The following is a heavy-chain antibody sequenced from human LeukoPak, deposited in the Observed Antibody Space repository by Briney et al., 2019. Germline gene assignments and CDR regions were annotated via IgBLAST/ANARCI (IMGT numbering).Heavy chain of an antibody. CDR2: ISSSSSYI. J-gene: IGHJ4*02. Sequence: GGSLRLSCAASGFTFSSYWMNWVRQAPGKGLEWVSSISSSSSYIYYADSVKGRFTISRDNAKNSLYLQMNSLRAEDTAVYYCAREVVVGYYYDSSGYYDYWGQGTLVTVSS. V-gene: IGHV3-21*01. D-gene: IGHD3-22*01. CDR3: AREVVVGYYYDSSGYYDY. CDR1: GFTFSSYW.